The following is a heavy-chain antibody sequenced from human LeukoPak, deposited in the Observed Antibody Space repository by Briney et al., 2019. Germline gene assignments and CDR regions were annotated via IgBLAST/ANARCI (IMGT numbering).Heavy chain of an antibody. CDR2: ISYDGNNK. Sequence: PGGSLRLSCAASGFTFSTYAMHWVRQAPGKGLEWVAVISYDGNNKYYADSVKGRFTIPRDNSKYTLYLQMNSLRAEDTAVYYCARGGHNSYYYSLDYWGQGTQVTVSS. CDR1: GFTFSTYA. D-gene: IGHD5-12*01. CDR3: ARGGHNSYYYSLDY. V-gene: IGHV3-30-3*01. J-gene: IGHJ4*02.